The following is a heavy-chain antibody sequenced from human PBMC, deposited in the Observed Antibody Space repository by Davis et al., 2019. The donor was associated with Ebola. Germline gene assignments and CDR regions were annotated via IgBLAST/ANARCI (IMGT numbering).Heavy chain of an antibody. D-gene: IGHD3-22*01. CDR1: GFTFSSYS. V-gene: IGHV3-21*01. Sequence: GGSLRLSCAASGFTFSSYSMNWVRQAPGKGLEWVSSISSSSSTIYYADSVKGRFTISRDKSKNTLYLQMNSLGAEDTAVYYCARSAYYYDSSGYYSRGGEYFQHWGQGTLVTVSS. CDR3: ARSAYYYDSSGYYSRGGEYFQH. J-gene: IGHJ1*01. CDR2: ISSSSSTI.